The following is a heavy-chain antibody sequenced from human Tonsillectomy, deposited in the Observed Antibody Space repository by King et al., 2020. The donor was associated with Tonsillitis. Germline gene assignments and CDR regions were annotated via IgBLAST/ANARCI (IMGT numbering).Heavy chain of an antibody. J-gene: IGHJ6*02. CDR2: ISAYNGNT. V-gene: IGHV1-18*04. CDR3: AMTEDYYYGMDL. Sequence: QLVQSGAEVKKPGASVKVSCKASGDTFTSFAISWVRQAPGQGLEWMGWISAYNGNTNYAQRVQGRVTMTTDTSTSTAYMERRSRRADDTAVYYCAMTEDYYYGMDLWGHGTTVIVSS. CDR1: GDTFTSFA.